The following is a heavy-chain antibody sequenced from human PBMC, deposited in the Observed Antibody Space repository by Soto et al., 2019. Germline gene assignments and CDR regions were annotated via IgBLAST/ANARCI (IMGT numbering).Heavy chain of an antibody. CDR2: TKQDGTVE. J-gene: IGHJ4*02. V-gene: IGHV3-7*05. CDR3: ARGYGGYSL. CDR1: GFPFSSYW. Sequence: GGSLRLSCAASGFPFSSYWMSWVRQDPGKGLEWVATTKQDGTVEFYVASVKGRFTISRDNSKKSVYLQMNSLRVDDSAVYYCARGYGGYSLWGQGTLVTVSS. D-gene: IGHD6-13*01.